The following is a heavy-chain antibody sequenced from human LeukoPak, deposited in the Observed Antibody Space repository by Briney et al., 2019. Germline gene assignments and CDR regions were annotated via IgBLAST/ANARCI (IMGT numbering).Heavy chain of an antibody. CDR3: AREGWLQRELNFDY. CDR2: INSDGSST. CDR1: GFTFSSYW. J-gene: IGHJ4*02. Sequence: GGSLGLSCAASGFTFSSYWMHWVRQAPGKGLVWVSRINSDGSSTSYADSVKGRFTISRDNAKNTLYLQMNSLRAEDTAVYYCAREGWLQRELNFDYWGQGTLVTVSS. D-gene: IGHD5-24*01. V-gene: IGHV3-74*01.